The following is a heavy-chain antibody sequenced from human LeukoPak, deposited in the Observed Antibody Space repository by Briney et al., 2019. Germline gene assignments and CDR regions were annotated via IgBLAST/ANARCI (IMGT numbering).Heavy chain of an antibody. CDR2: IYYSGST. Sequence: SETLSLACTVSGGYISSYSWSWIRQPPGKGLEWIGYIYYSGSTNYNPSLKSRVTISVDTSKNQFSLKLSSVTAADTAVYYCASDRIEVDAFDIWGQGTMVTVSS. V-gene: IGHV4-59*08. J-gene: IGHJ3*02. D-gene: IGHD2-15*01. CDR3: ASDRIEVDAFDI. CDR1: GGYISSYS.